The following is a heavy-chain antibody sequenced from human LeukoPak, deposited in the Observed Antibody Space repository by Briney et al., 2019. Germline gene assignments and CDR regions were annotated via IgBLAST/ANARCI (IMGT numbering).Heavy chain of an antibody. D-gene: IGHD6-6*01. CDR1: GFIFSSYG. CDR3: ARDRVSSSSGPADYYYGVDV. Sequence: PGGSLRLSCAASGFIFSSYGMHWVRQAPGKGLEWVAIIWFDGNNRYYGDSVKGRFTISRDNSKNTLDLQMDSPRVEDTAVYYCARDRVSSSSGPADYYYGVDVWGQGTTVTVSS. V-gene: IGHV3-33*01. J-gene: IGHJ6*02. CDR2: IWFDGNNR.